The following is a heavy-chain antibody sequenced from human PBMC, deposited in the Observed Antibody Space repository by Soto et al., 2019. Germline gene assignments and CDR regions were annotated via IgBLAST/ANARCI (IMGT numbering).Heavy chain of an antibody. D-gene: IGHD3-16*01. J-gene: IGHJ5*02. CDR1: GGSFSGYY. CDR2: INHSENT. V-gene: IGHV4-34*01. CDR3: AGGTQMGSYNWFDP. Sequence: QVQLQQWGAGLLKPSETLSLTCAVYGGSFSGYYWSWIRQPPGKGLEWIGEINHSENTKYSQSLKSRVTISTDTSKNQFSLKLNSVTAADTAVYYCAGGTQMGSYNWFDPWGQGTLVTVSS.